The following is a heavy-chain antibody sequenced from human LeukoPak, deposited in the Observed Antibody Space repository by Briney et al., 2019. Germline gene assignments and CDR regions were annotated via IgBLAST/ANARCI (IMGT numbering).Heavy chain of an antibody. CDR2: INPNSGGT. Sequence: ASVKVSCKASGYTFTDFHMHWVRQAPGQGLEWMGWINPNSGGTNYAQKFQGRVTMTRDTSISTAYMELSRLRSDDTAVYYCARDRLVVVPAATNWFDPWGQGTLVTVSS. CDR3: ARDRLVVVPAATNWFDP. V-gene: IGHV1-2*02. J-gene: IGHJ5*02. D-gene: IGHD2-2*01. CDR1: GYTFTDFH.